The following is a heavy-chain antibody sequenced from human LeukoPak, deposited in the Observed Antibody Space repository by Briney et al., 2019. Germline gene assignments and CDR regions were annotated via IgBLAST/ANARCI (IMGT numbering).Heavy chain of an antibody. V-gene: IGHV3-48*02. CDR3: ARGAGSSWFYS. CDR1: GFTFSDQN. CDR2: ISNTGTIT. Sequence: GGSLRLSCAASGFTFSDQNMNRVRQAPGKGLEWLSYISNTGTITHYADFVKGRFTISRDNAKNSLYLQMSTLRDEDTAVYYCARGAGSSWFYSWGQGTLVTVSS. D-gene: IGHD6-13*01. J-gene: IGHJ5*01.